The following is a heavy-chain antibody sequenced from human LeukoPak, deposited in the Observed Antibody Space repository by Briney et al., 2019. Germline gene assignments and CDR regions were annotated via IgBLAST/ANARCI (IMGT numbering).Heavy chain of an antibody. Sequence: GGSLRLSCTVSGFTVSSNSMSWVRQAPGKGLEWVSFIYSDNTHYSDSVKGRFTISRDTSRNTLYLQMNSLRLEDTAVYYCVKDLMRDRWFGESWGQGTLVTVSS. D-gene: IGHD3-10*01. CDR2: IYSDNT. CDR3: VKDLMRDRWFGES. CDR1: GFTVSSNS. J-gene: IGHJ5*02. V-gene: IGHV3-66*03.